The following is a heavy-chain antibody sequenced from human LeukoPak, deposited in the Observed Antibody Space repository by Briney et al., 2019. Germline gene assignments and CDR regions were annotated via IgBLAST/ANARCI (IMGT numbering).Heavy chain of an antibody. D-gene: IGHD5-12*01. CDR3: TTRLRNHFDY. V-gene: IGHV3-23*01. CDR2: ISDPHSGSET. CDR1: GFTFSSYT. Sequence: PGGSLILSCAASGFTFSSYTMNWVRQALGQGLEWVSTISDPHSGSETHYADSVQGRFTISRDDSQNMVYLQMDSLRAEDTAVYYCTTRLRNHFDYWGQGTQVTVSS. J-gene: IGHJ4*02.